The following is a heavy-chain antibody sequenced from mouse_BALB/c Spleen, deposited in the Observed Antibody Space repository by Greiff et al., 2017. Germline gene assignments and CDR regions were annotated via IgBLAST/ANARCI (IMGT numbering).Heavy chain of an antibody. CDR3: TRGGDYDRLDD. CDR2: ISSGGGYT. J-gene: IGHJ2*01. CDR1: GFTFSSYT. D-gene: IGHD2-4*01. Sequence: DVMLVESGGGLVKPGGSLKLSCAASGFTFSSYTMSWVRQTPEKRLEWVATISSGGGYTYYPDSVKGRFTISRDNAKNTLYLQMSSLKSEDTAMYDCTRGGDYDRLDDWGQGTTLTVSS. V-gene: IGHV5-6-4*01.